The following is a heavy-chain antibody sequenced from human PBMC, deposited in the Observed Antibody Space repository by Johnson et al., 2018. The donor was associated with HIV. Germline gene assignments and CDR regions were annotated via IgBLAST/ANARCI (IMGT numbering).Heavy chain of an antibody. Sequence: VQLVESGGGVVQPGGSLRLSCAASGFTFDDYAMHWVRQAPGKGLAWVSGISWNSGSIGYADSVKGRVTISRDNAKNSLYMQMNSLRAEDTALYYCAKDTVAGLDDAFDIWGQGTMVTVSA. CDR1: GFTFDDYA. J-gene: IGHJ3*02. D-gene: IGHD6-19*01. CDR2: ISWNSGSI. V-gene: IGHV3-9*01. CDR3: AKDTVAGLDDAFDI.